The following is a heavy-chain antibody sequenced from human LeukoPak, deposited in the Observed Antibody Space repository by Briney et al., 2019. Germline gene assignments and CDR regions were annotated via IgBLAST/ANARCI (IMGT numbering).Heavy chain of an antibody. CDR3: ARDRRSSYYMDV. D-gene: IGHD5/OR15-5a*01. J-gene: IGHJ6*03. Sequence: GGSLRLSCAASGFTFSDYYMSWLRQAPGKGLEWVSYISSSGSTIYYADSVKGRFTISMDNAKNSLYLQMNSLRAEDTAVYYCARDRRSSYYMDVWGKGTTVTVSS. CDR1: GFTFSDYY. CDR2: ISSSGSTI. V-gene: IGHV3-11*01.